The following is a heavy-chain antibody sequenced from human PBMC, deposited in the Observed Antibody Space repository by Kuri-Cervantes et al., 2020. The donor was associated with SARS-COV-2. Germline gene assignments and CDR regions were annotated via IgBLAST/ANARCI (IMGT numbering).Heavy chain of an antibody. CDR1: GYTFTGYY. CDR2: INPNSGGT. Sequence: ASVKVSCKASGYTFTGYYMHWVRQAPGQGLEWMGWINPNSGGTNYAQKFQGWVTMTRDTSISTVYMELSRLRSDDTAVYYCARGMVRGITQYYYYAMDVWGQGTTVTVSS. J-gene: IGHJ6*02. V-gene: IGHV1-2*04. CDR3: ARGMVRGITQYYYYAMDV. D-gene: IGHD3-10*01.